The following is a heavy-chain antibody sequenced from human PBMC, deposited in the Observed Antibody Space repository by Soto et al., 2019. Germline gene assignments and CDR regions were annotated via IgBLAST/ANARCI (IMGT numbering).Heavy chain of an antibody. CDR3: AKRVFGTETFFDY. D-gene: IGHD1-1*01. J-gene: IGHJ4*02. CDR2: ISGSGGST. CDR1: GFTFSSYA. Sequence: GGSLRLSCAASGFTFSSYAMSWARQAPGKGLEWVSAISGSGGSTYYADSVKGRFTISRDNSKNTLYLQMNSLRAEDTAVYYCAKRVFGTETFFDYWGQGTLVTVSS. V-gene: IGHV3-23*01.